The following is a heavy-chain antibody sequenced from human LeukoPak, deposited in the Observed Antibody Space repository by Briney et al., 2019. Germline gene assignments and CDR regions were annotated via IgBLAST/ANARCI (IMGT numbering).Heavy chain of an antibody. Sequence: SETLSLTCTVSGGSISSGGYYWSWIRQQPGKGLEWIGYIYYSGSTYYNPSLKSRVTISVDTSKNQFSLKLSSVTAADTAVYYCARDLFGYDSRSGWFDPWGQGTLVTVSS. CDR1: GGSISSGGYY. D-gene: IGHD3-22*01. V-gene: IGHV4-31*03. CDR3: ARDLFGYDSRSGWFDP. J-gene: IGHJ5*02. CDR2: IYYSGST.